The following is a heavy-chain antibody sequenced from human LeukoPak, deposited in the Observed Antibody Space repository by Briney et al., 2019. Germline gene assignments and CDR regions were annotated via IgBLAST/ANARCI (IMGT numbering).Heavy chain of an antibody. CDR2: ISGSGGTT. CDR1: GFTFSTYG. V-gene: IGHV3-23*01. D-gene: IGHD3-3*01. Sequence: QSGGSLRLSCAASGFTFSTYGMNWVRQAPGKGLEWVSGISGSGGTTYYADSVKGRFTISRDNSKSTLYLQMNSLRADDTAVYYCAQDLKWLLFECWGQGTLVTVSS. J-gene: IGHJ4*02. CDR3: AQDLKWLLFEC.